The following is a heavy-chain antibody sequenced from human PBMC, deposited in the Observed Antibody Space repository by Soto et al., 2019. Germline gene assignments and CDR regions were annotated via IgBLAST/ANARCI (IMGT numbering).Heavy chain of an antibody. J-gene: IGHJ4*02. CDR2: ISNSGST. CDR3: ARVSGRGAVGLCDD. CDR1: GGSISTFY. Sequence: PSETLSLTCTVSGGSISTFYWSWFRQPPGKGLEYIGYISNSGSTNYNPALKSRVTMSADTSNNQFSLHLRSVTAADTAFYYCARVSGRGAVGLCDDWGRGTLVTVSS. V-gene: IGHV4-59*01. D-gene: IGHD3-10*01.